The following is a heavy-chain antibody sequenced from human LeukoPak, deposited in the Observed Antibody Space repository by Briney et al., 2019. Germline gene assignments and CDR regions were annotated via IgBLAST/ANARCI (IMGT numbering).Heavy chain of an antibody. CDR2: SNTNTGNP. D-gene: IGHD1-1*01. CDR1: GYTFTSYA. J-gene: IGHJ6*03. CDR3: ARKYTLLYYYYMDV. Sequence: ASVKVSCKASGYTFTSYAMNWVRQAPGQGLEWMGWSNTNTGNPTYAQGFTGRFVFSLDTSVSTAYLQISSLKAEDTAVYYCARKYTLLYYYYMDVWGKGTTVTVSS. V-gene: IGHV7-4-1*02.